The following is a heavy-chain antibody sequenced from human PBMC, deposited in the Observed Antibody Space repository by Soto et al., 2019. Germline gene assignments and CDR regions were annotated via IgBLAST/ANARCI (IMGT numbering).Heavy chain of an antibody. CDR2: VYYTGTT. D-gene: IGHD4-17*01. Sequence: SETLSLTCTVSGGSIGSYHWSGVRQPPGKGLEWIASVYYTGTTNYNPSLGSRVTISIDAPENQISLKLTSVTAADTAFYYCARDTVLTGMFDFWGQGTLVTVPS. V-gene: IGHV4-59*01. CDR1: GGSIGSYH. CDR3: ARDTVLTGMFDF. J-gene: IGHJ4*02.